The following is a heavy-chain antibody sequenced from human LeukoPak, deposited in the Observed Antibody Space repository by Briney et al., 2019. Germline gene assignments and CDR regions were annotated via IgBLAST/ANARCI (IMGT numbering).Heavy chain of an antibody. D-gene: IGHD3-9*01. CDR2: IWYDGSHK. Sequence: GGPLRLSCAVSGFAFSSYGMHGVPQAPGKALEWVAVIWYDGSHKYYADSVKGRFTISRDNSKNTLHLQMNSLRAEDTAVYYCARGGLRYVGYLNAFDIWGQGTMVTVSS. CDR1: GFAFSSYG. CDR3: ARGGLRYVGYLNAFDI. V-gene: IGHV3-33*01. J-gene: IGHJ3*02.